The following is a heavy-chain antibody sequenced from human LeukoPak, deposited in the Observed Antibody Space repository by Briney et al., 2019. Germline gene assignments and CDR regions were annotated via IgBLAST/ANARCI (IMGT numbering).Heavy chain of an antibody. J-gene: IGHJ4*02. CDR3: ARDRTVGMITFGGVVEYYFDY. D-gene: IGHD3-16*02. CDR2: ISGSGGST. CDR1: GFTFSSYG. V-gene: IGHV3-23*01. Sequence: GGTLRLSCAASGFTFSSYGMSWVRQAPGKGLEWVSAISGSGGSTYYADSVRGRFTISRDNSKNTLYLQMNSLRAEDTAVYYCARDRTVGMITFGGVVEYYFDYWGQGTLVTVSS.